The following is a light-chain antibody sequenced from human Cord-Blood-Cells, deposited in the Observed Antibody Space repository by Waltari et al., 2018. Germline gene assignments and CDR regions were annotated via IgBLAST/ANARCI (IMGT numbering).Light chain of an antibody. CDR3: SSYTSSPFV. V-gene: IGLV3-27*01. CDR1: VLAKKY. J-gene: IGLJ1*01. Sequence: SYELTQPSSVSVSPGQTARITCSGDVLAKKYARWFQQKPGQAPVLVIYKDSERPSGIPERFSGSSSGTTVTLTISGAQVEDEAGYYCSSYTSSPFVFGTGTKVTVL. CDR2: KDS.